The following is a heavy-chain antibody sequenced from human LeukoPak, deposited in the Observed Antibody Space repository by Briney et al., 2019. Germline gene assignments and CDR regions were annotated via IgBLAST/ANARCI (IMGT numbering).Heavy chain of an antibody. J-gene: IGHJ4*02. CDR3: AKEGGDSSGWYLDY. V-gene: IGHV3-23*01. D-gene: IGHD6-19*01. CDR2: VSGSGGNT. Sequence: GGSLRLSCAASGFTFRTYAMSWVRQAPGKGLEWVSTVSGSGGNTYYADYVKGRFTISRDNAKNTLHLQMNSLRAEDTAVYYCAKEGGDSSGWYLDYWGQGTLVTVSS. CDR1: GFTFRTYA.